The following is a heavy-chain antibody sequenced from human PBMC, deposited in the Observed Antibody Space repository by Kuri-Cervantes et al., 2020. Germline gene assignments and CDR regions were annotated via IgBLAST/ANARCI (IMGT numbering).Heavy chain of an antibody. CDR1: GYTLTELS. J-gene: IGHJ5*02. CDR3: ASIVVVPAANDWFDP. D-gene: IGHD2-2*01. V-gene: IGHV1-24*01. CDR2: LDPEDGET. Sequence: ASVKVSCKVSGYTLTELSMHWVRQAPGKGLEWMGGLDPEDGETIYAQKFQGRVTMTEDTSTDTAYMELSSLRSEDTAVYYCASIVVVPAANDWFDPWGQGTLVTVSS.